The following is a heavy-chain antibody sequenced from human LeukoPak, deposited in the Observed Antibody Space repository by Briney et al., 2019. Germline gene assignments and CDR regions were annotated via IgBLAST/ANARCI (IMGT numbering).Heavy chain of an antibody. CDR2: MNPNSGNT. Sequence: GASVKVSCKASGYTFTSYDINWVRQATGQGLEWMGWMNPNSGNTGYAQKFQGRVTMTRNTSISTAYMELSSLRSEDTAVYYCARGEYDFWSGYIRGSYYYGMDVWGQGTTVTVSS. J-gene: IGHJ6*02. V-gene: IGHV1-8*01. D-gene: IGHD3-3*01. CDR1: GYTFTSYD. CDR3: ARGEYDFWSGYIRGSYYYGMDV.